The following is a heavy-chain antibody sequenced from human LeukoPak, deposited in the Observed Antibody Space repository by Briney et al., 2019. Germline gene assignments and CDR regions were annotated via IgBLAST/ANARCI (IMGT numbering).Heavy chain of an antibody. CDR3: ASWSSWYAYGY. CDR1: GDSISSNYW. CDR2: IHHSGST. Sequence: SGTLSLTCAVSGDSISSNYWWTWVRQPPGEGLEWIGEIHHSGSTNYSPSLKSRATISVDYSRNQFSLGLSSVTAADTAVYYCASWSSWYAYGYWGQGTLVTVSS. J-gene: IGHJ4*02. V-gene: IGHV4-4*02. D-gene: IGHD6-13*01.